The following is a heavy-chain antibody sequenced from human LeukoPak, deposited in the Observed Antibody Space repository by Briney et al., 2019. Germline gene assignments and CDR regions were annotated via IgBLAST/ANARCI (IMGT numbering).Heavy chain of an antibody. CDR1: GNSISSAYY. J-gene: IGHJ3*02. CDR2: IYHTGST. CDR3: ARGRGAFDI. V-gene: IGHV4-38-2*02. Sequence: SETLSLTCTVSGNSISSAYYWGWIRQPLGKGLEWIGNIYHTGSTYYNASLKSRVTISIDTSKNQFSLKLSSVTAADTAVYYCARGRGAFDIWGQGTMVTVSS.